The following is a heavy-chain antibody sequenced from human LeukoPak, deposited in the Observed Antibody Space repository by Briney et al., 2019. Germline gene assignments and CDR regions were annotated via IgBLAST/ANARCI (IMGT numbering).Heavy chain of an antibody. V-gene: IGHV4-38-2*01. D-gene: IGHD6-6*01. CDR1: GYSISSGYY. J-gene: IGHJ4*02. CDR3: ARHHGYSSSSHYFDY. CDR2: IYHSEST. Sequence: SETLSLTCAVSGYSISSGYYWGWIRQPPGKGLEWIGSIYHSESTYYNLSLKSRVTISVDTSKNQFSLKLSSVTAADTAVYYCARHHGYSSSSHYFDYWGQGTLVTVSS.